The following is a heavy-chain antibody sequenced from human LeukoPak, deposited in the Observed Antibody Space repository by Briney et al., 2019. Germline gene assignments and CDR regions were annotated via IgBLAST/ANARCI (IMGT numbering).Heavy chain of an antibody. V-gene: IGHV4-59*01. CDR2: IYYSGST. J-gene: IGHJ4*02. CDR1: GGSISSYY. D-gene: IGHD1-26*01. Sequence: SETLSLTCTVSGGSISSYYWSWIRQPPGKGLEWIGYIYYSGSTNYNPSLKSRVTISVDTSKNQFSLKLSSVTAADTAVYYCARGLGYSGYYFDYWGQGTLVTVSS. CDR3: ARGLGYSGYYFDY.